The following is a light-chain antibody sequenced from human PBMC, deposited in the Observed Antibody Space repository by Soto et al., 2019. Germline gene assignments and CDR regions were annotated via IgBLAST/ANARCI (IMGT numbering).Light chain of an antibody. CDR2: GAF. CDR3: QQRSNWPRGIT. J-gene: IGKJ5*01. CDR1: PSVTNY. V-gene: IGKV3-11*01. Sequence: EIVLTQSPATLSLSPGERATLSCRASPSVTNYLAWYQQKPGQAPRLVIYGAFNRATGIPARFSGSGSGTDFTLTISSLEPEDFAVYYCQQRSNWPRGITFGQGTRLEIK.